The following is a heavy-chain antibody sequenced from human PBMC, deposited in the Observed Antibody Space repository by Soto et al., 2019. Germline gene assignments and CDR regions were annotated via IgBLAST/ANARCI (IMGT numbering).Heavy chain of an antibody. CDR2: IYPGDSDT. CDR1: GYSFTSYW. CDR3: ALTFWFLRGTFDY. D-gene: IGHD3-3*01. Sequence: GESLKISCNGSGYSFTSYWIGWVRQMPGKGLEWMGIIYPGDSDTRYSPSFQGQVTISADKSISTAYLQWSSLKASDTAMYYCALTFWFLRGTFDYWGQGTLVTVYS. V-gene: IGHV5-51*01. J-gene: IGHJ4*02.